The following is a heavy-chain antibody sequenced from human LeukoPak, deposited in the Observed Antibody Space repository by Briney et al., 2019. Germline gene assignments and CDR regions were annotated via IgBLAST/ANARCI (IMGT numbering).Heavy chain of an antibody. D-gene: IGHD3-3*01. Sequence: SETLSLTCTVSGGSISSSSYYWGWIRQPPGKGLEWIGSIYYSGSTYYNPSLKSRVTISVDTSKDQFSLKLSSVTAADTAVYYCARVPGNYDFWSGPRAYFDYWGQGTLVTVSS. CDR1: GGSISSSSYY. V-gene: IGHV4-39*07. J-gene: IGHJ4*02. CDR2: IYYSGST. CDR3: ARVPGNYDFWSGPRAYFDY.